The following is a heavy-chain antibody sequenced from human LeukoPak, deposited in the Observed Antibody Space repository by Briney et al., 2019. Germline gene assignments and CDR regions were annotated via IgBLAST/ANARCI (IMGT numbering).Heavy chain of an antibody. CDR3: ARDMNSYGSS. V-gene: IGHV3-66*01. CDR1: GFTVSSGY. Sequence: TGGSLRLSCAASGFTVSSGYMSWVRQAPGKGLEWVSIIYSGGSRYNADSVKGRFTISRDNSKNTLYLQMNSLRDEDTAVYYCARDMNSYGSSWGQGTLVTVSS. J-gene: IGHJ4*02. CDR2: IYSGGSR. D-gene: IGHD5-18*01.